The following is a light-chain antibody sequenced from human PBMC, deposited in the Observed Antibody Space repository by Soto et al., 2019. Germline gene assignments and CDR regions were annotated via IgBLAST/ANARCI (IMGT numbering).Light chain of an antibody. Sequence: EIVLTQSPATLSLSPGERATLSCRASETVNSYLAWYQQKPGQAPRLLIYDVFNRATGIPARFSGSGSGTDFTLAISSLEPDDFAVYYCQHRSSWPFTFGRGTKVEIK. CDR2: DVF. CDR1: ETVNSY. J-gene: IGKJ4*01. CDR3: QHRSSWPFT. V-gene: IGKV3-11*01.